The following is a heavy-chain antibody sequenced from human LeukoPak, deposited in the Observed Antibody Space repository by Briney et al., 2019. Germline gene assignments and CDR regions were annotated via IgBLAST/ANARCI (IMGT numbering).Heavy chain of an antibody. CDR3: ARDRNSPPPNWFDP. CDR2: INPNSGGT. CDR1: GYTFTGYY. Sequence: ASVKVSCKASGYTFTGYYMHWVRRAPGQGLEWMGWINPNSGGTNYAQKFQGRVTMTRDTSISTAYMELSRLRSDDTAVYYCARDRNSPPPNWFDPWGQGTLVTVSS. D-gene: IGHD2/OR15-2a*01. J-gene: IGHJ5*02. V-gene: IGHV1-2*02.